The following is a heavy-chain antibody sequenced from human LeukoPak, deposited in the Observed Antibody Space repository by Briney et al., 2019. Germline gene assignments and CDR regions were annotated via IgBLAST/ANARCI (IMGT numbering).Heavy chain of an antibody. D-gene: IGHD2-2*01. J-gene: IGHJ5*02. Sequence: PSETLSLTCAVYGGSFSGYYWSWIRQPPGKGLECIVEINHSGSTNYNPSLKRRVTISVDTSKNQFSLKLSSVTAADTAVYYCARGRRYCSSTSCYFWFDPWGQGTLVTVSS. CDR1: GGSFSGYY. CDR3: ARGRRYCSSTSCYFWFDP. V-gene: IGHV4-34*01. CDR2: INHSGST.